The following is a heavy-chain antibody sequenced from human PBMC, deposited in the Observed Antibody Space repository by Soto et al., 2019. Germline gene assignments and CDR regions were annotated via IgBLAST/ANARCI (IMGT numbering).Heavy chain of an antibody. CDR3: ARTDIMVRANQEYWFDP. V-gene: IGHV4-59*01. Sequence: SETLSLTCTVSGGSISSYYWSWIRQPPGKGLEWIGYIYYSGSTNYNPSLKSRVTISVDTSKNQFSLKLSSVTAADTAVYYCARTDIMVRANQEYWFDPWGQGTLVTV. CDR1: GGSISSYY. D-gene: IGHD3-10*01. J-gene: IGHJ5*02. CDR2: IYYSGST.